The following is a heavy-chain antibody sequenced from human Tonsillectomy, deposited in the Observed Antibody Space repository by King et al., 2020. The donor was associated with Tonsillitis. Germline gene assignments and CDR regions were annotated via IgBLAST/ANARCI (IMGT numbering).Heavy chain of an antibody. Sequence: VQLVESGGALIQPGGSLRLSCAASGFTFSGYWMHWVRQVPGKGLVWVSRIHSAGSSTNYADSVKGRFTISRDNAKNTLYLQMHSLRAEDTAVYYCARGGDIVDGAFDVWGQGTMVTVSS. CDR3: ARGGDIVDGAFDV. D-gene: IGHD4-17*01. J-gene: IGHJ3*01. V-gene: IGHV3-74*01. CDR1: GFTFSGYW. CDR2: IHSAGSST.